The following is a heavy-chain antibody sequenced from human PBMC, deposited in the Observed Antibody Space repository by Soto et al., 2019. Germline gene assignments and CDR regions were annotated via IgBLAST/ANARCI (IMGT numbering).Heavy chain of an antibody. CDR2: SIPIFGTA. V-gene: IGHV1-69*01. Sequence: QVQLVQSGAEVKKPGSSVKVSCKASGGTFNNYPITWVRQAPGEGLEWMGGSIPIFGTANYAQKFQGRVTISVDESTSTAYMELSSLRSEDTAVYYCARGRGYSGDDHYYYFDRDVLGQGTTVTVSS. CDR3: ARGRGYSGDDHYYYFDRDV. D-gene: IGHD5-12*01. CDR1: GGTFNNYP. J-gene: IGHJ6*02.